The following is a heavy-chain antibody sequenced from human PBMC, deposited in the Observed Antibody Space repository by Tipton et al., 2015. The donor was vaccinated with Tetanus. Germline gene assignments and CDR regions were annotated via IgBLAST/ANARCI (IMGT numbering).Heavy chain of an antibody. J-gene: IGHJ4*02. CDR1: GYTFTSYG. D-gene: IGHD3-9*01. V-gene: IGHV1-18*01. CDR2: ISAYNGNT. CDR3: ARDRMENYDILTVGSWDY. Sequence: QVQLVQSGAEVKKPGASVKVSCKASGYTFTSYGISWVRQAPGQGLEWMGWISAYNGNTNYAQKLQGRVTMTTDTSTSTAYMELRSLRSDDTAVYYCARDRMENYDILTVGSWDYWGQGTLVTVSS.